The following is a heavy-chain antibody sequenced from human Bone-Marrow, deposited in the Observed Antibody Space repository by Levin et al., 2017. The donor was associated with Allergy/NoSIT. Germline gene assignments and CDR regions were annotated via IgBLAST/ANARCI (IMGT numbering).Heavy chain of an antibody. Sequence: PSETLSLTCAVYGGSFSGYYWSWIRQPPGKGLEWIGEINHSGSTNYNPSLKSRVTISVDTSKNQFSLKLSSVTAADTAVYYCARGPLRYMYNWFDPWGQGTLVTVSS. CDR2: INHSGST. CDR3: ARGPLRYMYNWFDP. J-gene: IGHJ5*02. V-gene: IGHV4-34*01. D-gene: IGHD3-9*01. CDR1: GGSFSGYY.